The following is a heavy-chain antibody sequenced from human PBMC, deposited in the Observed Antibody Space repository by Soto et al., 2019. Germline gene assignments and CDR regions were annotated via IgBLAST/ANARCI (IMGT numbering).Heavy chain of an antibody. CDR2: IDPSDSYT. CDR3: ARLQAAAGDNDPTFDY. Sequence: EVQLVQSGAEVKKPGESLRISCKGSGYSFTSYWISWVRQMPGKGLEWMGRIDPSDSYTNYSPSFQGHVNISTDKSISTAYLQWRSLEASGPAMYYCARLQAAAGDNDPTFDYWGQGTLVTVSS. V-gene: IGHV5-10-1*01. J-gene: IGHJ4*02. CDR1: GYSFTSYW. D-gene: IGHD6-13*01.